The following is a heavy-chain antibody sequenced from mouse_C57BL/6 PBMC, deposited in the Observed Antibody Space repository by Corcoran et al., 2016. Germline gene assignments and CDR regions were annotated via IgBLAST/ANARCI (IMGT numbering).Heavy chain of an antibody. CDR1: GYTFTDYY. D-gene: IGHD2-14*01. V-gene: IGHV1-19*01. CDR3: AREIGRDAMDY. CDR2: INPYNGGT. Sequence: EVQLQQSGPVRVKPGASVKMSCKASGYTFTDYYMNWVKQTHGQGREWIGVINPYNGGTSYNQKFKGKATLTVDKSSSTAYMELNRLTSEDSAVYYCAREIGRDAMDYWGQGTSVAVSS. J-gene: IGHJ4*01.